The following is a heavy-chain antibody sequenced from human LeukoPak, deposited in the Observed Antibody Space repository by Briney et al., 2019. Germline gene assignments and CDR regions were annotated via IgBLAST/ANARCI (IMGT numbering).Heavy chain of an antibody. CDR2: IYYSGST. CDR1: GGSISSYY. J-gene: IGHJ4*02. Sequence: SETLSLTCTVSGGSISSYYWSWIRQPPGKGLEWIGYIYYSGSTNYNPSLKSRVTISVDTSKNQFSLKPSSVTAADTAVYYCARHGAPYYYDSSGPFDYWGQGTLVTVSS. CDR3: ARHGAPYYYDSSGPFDY. D-gene: IGHD3-22*01. V-gene: IGHV4-59*08.